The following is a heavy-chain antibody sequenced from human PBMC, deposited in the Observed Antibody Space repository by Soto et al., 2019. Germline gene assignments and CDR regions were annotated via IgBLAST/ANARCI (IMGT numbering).Heavy chain of an antibody. Sequence: QVQLQESGPGLVKPSETLSLTCSVSGGSISGFYWSWIRQPPGKGLEWIGYVNDRGNTNYNPSLKSRVTISVDTSKNQFSLKLSSVTAADTAVYSCARDFPTAGYGSGWYDYWGQGTLVTVSS. V-gene: IGHV4-59*01. CDR1: GGSISGFY. J-gene: IGHJ4*02. CDR3: ARDFPTAGYGSGWYDY. CDR2: VNDRGNT. D-gene: IGHD6-19*01.